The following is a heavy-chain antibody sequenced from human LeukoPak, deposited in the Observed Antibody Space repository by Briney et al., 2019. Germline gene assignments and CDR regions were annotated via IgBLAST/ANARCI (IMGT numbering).Heavy chain of an antibody. CDR2: ISGSGGST. V-gene: IGHV3-23*01. Sequence: PGGSLRLSCAASGFTFSSYGMSWVRQAPGKGLEWVSAISGSGGSTYYANSVKGRFTISRDNSKNTLYLQMGSLRAEDMAVYYCARGAKRVSDWFDPWGQGTLVTVSS. CDR3: ARGAKRVSDWFDP. D-gene: IGHD4-11*01. CDR1: GFTFSSYG. J-gene: IGHJ5*02.